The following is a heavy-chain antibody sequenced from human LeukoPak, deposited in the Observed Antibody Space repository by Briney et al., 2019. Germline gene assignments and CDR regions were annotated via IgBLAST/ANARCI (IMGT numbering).Heavy chain of an antibody. D-gene: IGHD4-17*01. V-gene: IGHV4-59*01. CDR1: GGSISSYY. CDR3: ARGGYGDYVDY. CDR2: IYYSGST. Sequence: SETLSLTCTVSGGSISSYYWSWIRQPPGKGLEWIGYIYYSGSTNYNPSLKSRVTISVDTSKNQFSLKLSSVTAADTAVYYYARGGYGDYVDYWGQGTLVTVSS. J-gene: IGHJ4*02.